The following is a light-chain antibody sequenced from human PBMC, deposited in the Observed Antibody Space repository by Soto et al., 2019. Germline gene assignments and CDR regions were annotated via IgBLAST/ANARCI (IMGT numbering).Light chain of an antibody. V-gene: IGKV1-8*01. CDR3: QQYYSYPLT. Sequence: AIRMTQSPSSFSASTGDRVTITCRASQGISSYLAWYQQKPGKAPKLLIYAASTLQSGVPSRFSGSGSGTAFTLTIRCLQSEDFATYYCQQYYSYPLTFGGGTKVEIK. J-gene: IGKJ4*01. CDR2: AAS. CDR1: QGISSY.